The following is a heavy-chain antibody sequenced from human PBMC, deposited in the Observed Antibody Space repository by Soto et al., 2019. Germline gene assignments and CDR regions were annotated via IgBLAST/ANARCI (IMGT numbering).Heavy chain of an antibody. CDR1: GYTFTSYY. Sequence: ASVKVSCKASGYTFTSYYMHWVRQAPGQGLEWMGIINPSGGSTSYAQKFQGRVTMTRDTSTSTVYMELSSLRSEDTAVYYCARETQHGGAVAYLGGMDVWGQGTTVTVSS. D-gene: IGHD6-19*01. CDR2: INPSGGST. J-gene: IGHJ6*02. CDR3: ARETQHGGAVAYLGGMDV. V-gene: IGHV1-46*01.